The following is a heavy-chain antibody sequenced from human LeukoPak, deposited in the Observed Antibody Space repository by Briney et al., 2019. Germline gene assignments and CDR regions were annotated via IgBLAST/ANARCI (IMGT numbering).Heavy chain of an antibody. Sequence: PSETLSLTCAVSGGSISSGGYSWSWIRQPPGKGLEWIGYIYHSGSTYYNPSLKSRVTISVDRSKNQFSLKLSSVTAADTAVYYCARGRHYYDSSGFVEDWFDPWGQGTLVTVSS. D-gene: IGHD3-22*01. CDR3: ARGRHYYDSSGFVEDWFDP. CDR2: IYHSGST. CDR1: GGSISSGGYS. J-gene: IGHJ5*02. V-gene: IGHV4-30-2*01.